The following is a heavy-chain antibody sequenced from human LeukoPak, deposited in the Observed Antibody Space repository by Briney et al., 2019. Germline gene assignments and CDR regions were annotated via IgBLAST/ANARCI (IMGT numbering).Heavy chain of an antibody. V-gene: IGHV3-74*01. CDR3: VRENWGIDY. CDR1: GFTFSTHY. Sequence: GGSLRLSCAASGFTFSTHYMHWARQGPGKGLVWVSRVNGDGTITDYADSVKGRFTISRDNAKNTLYLQMSSLRVEDTSVYYCVRENWGIDYWGQGTQVTVSS. CDR2: VNGDGTIT. D-gene: IGHD7-27*01. J-gene: IGHJ4*02.